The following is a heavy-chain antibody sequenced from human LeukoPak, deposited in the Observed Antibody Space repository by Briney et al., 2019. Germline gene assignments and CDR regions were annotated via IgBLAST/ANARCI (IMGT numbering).Heavy chain of an antibody. Sequence: PGGSLRLSCAASGFTFSSYSMNWVRQAPGKGLEWVSSISSSSSYIYYADSVKGRFTISRDNAKNSLYLQMNSLRAEDTAVYYCARAGLYYYYMDVWGKGTTVTVSS. CDR2: ISSSSSYI. CDR3: ARAGLYYYYMDV. J-gene: IGHJ6*03. V-gene: IGHV3-21*01. CDR1: GFTFSSYS.